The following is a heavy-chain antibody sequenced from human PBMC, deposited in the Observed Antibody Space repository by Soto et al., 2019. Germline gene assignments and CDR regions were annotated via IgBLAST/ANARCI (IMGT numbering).Heavy chain of an antibody. CDR3: AIGDREDIAVVIGVRPGEYGVDG. CDR2: IAYDGSNK. V-gene: IGHV3-30-3*01. J-gene: IGHJ6*02. CDR1: GFTFRNYA. Sequence: QVQLEESGGGVVQPGRSLRLSCATSGFTFRNYAMHWVRQAPGKGLECVAVIAYDGSNKFYRDYVKGRFTISRDNSQNTLYLQINSLRYEDTAVYYCAIGDREDIAVVIGVRPGEYGVDGWGQGTTVTVSS. D-gene: IGHD2-15*01.